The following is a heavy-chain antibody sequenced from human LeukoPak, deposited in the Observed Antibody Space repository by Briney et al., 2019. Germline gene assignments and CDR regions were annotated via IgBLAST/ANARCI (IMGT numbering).Heavy chain of an antibody. Sequence: KPSETLSLTCTVSGYSISSGYYWGWIRQPPGKGLEWIGSIYHSGSTSYNPSLESRLSLSVDTSKNQFSLKLSSVTAADTAIYYCAKMGSSGYYGLRFGPWGHGTLVTVSS. CDR2: IYHSGST. J-gene: IGHJ5*02. D-gene: IGHD3-22*01. V-gene: IGHV4-38-2*02. CDR1: GYSISSGYY. CDR3: AKMGSSGYYGLRFGP.